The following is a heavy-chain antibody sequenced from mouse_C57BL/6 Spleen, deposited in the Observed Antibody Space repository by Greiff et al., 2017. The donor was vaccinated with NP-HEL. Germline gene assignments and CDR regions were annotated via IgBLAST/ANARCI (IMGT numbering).Heavy chain of an antibody. D-gene: IGHD1-1*01. CDR2: IWSDGST. CDR1: GFSLTSYG. Sequence: VKVVESGPGLVAPSQSLSITCTVSGFSLTSYGVHWVRQPPGKGLEWLVVIWSDGSTTYNSALKSRLSISKDNSKSQVFLKMNSLQTDDTAMYYCARHNYGSRTGYFDVWGTGTTVTVSS. CDR3: ARHNYGSRTGYFDV. V-gene: IGHV2-6-1*01. J-gene: IGHJ1*03.